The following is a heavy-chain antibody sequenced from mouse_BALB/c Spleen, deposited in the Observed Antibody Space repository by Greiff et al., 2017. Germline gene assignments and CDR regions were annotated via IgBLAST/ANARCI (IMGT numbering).Heavy chain of an antibody. D-gene: IGHD2-4*01. V-gene: IGHV5-4*02. CDR1: GFTFSDYY. J-gene: IGHJ3*01. CDR3: ARGGVDYDYDVAWFAY. Sequence: DVKLVESGGGLVKPGGSLKLSCAASGFTFSDYYMYWVRQTPEKRLEWVSTISDGGSYTYYPDSVKGRFTISRDNAKNKRYLQMSSLTSEDTAMYYCARGGVDYDYDVAWFAYWGQGTLVTVSA. CDR2: ISDGGSYT.